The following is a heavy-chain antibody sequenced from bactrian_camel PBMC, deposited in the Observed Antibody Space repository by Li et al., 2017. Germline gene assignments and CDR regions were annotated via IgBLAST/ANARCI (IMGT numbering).Heavy chain of an antibody. CDR3: ATYSFRMSRFAY. Sequence: VQLVESGGGSVQAGGSLRLSCAASGFTFDDYAMGWIRQAPGKEREGVACHYWRVLITDYADAVKGRFTISHDRAKKTVSLRMNSLKSEDTALYYCATYSFRMSRFAYWGRGTQVTVS. V-gene: IGHV3S63*01. J-gene: IGHJ6*01. D-gene: IGHD3*01. CDR1: GFTFDDYA. CDR2: HYWRVLIT.